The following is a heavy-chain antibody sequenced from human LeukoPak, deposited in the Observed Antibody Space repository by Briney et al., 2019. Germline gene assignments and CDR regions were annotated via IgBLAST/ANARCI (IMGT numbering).Heavy chain of an antibody. Sequence: SETLSLTCAVYGGSFSGYFWNWIRQPPGKGLEWIGEINHSGSTYYNPSLKSRVTISVDTSKNQFSLKLSSVTAADTAVYYCARSGSGYLRYYFDYWGQGTLVTVSS. V-gene: IGHV4-34*01. J-gene: IGHJ4*02. D-gene: IGHD5-12*01. CDR1: GGSFSGYF. CDR2: INHSGST. CDR3: ARSGSGYLRYYFDY.